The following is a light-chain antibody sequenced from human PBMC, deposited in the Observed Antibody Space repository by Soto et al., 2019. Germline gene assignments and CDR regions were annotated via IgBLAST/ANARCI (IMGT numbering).Light chain of an antibody. V-gene: IGLV2-14*01. CDR1: SSDLGSYNY. CDR2: DVS. J-gene: IGLJ1*01. CDR3: SSYTISSTYV. Sequence: QSALTQPASVSGSPGQSITISCTGTSSDLGSYNYVSWYQHHPGKAPKLMIYDVSNRPSGVSNRFSGSKSGNTASLTISGLQAEDEADYYCSSYTISSTYVFGTGTKLTVL.